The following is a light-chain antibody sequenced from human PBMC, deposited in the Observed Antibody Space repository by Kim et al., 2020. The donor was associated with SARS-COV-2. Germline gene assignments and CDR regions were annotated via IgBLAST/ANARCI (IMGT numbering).Light chain of an antibody. CDR1: PSVSSSY. Sequence: PTERATLSCKASPSVSSSYLSWYQQKPGQAPRLLIDGASTRVAGIPDRFSGSESGTDFTLTISRLEPEDFAVYYCQQYGSSPLLTFGGGTKVDIK. CDR2: GAS. CDR3: QQYGSSPLLT. V-gene: IGKV3-20*01. J-gene: IGKJ4*01.